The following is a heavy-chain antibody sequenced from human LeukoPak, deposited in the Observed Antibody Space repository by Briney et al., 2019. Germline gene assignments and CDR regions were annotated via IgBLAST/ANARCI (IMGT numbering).Heavy chain of an antibody. Sequence: QPGGSLRLSCAASGFTFSSYAMTWVRQAPGKGLEWVSGISGSGSSTYYADSVKGRFTISRDNSKNTLYLQMNSLRAEDTAVYYCARGLIVSYDTKCMDVWGQGTTVTVSS. CDR3: ARGLIVSYDTKCMDV. CDR2: ISGSGSST. J-gene: IGHJ6*02. CDR1: GFTFSSYA. D-gene: IGHD2/OR15-2a*01. V-gene: IGHV3-23*01.